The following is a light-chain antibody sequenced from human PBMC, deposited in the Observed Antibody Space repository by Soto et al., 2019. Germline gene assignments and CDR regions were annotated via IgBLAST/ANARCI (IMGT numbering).Light chain of an antibody. CDR3: QQYDKLPFT. Sequence: DIQMTQSPSSLSASVGDRVTITCQASQAISNYLNWYQQKPGKAPKLLIYDASNLETGVPPRFSGSGSGTDFTFTISSLQPEDIATYYCQQYDKLPFTFGPGTKVDIK. CDR2: DAS. CDR1: QAISNY. V-gene: IGKV1-33*01. J-gene: IGKJ3*01.